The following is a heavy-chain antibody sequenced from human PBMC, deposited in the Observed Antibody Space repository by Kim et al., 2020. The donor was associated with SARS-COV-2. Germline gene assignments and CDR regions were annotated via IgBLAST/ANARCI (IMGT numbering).Heavy chain of an antibody. CDR1: GYSFSTYY. CDR2: FNPISQNA. Sequence: ASVKVSCKTSGYSFSTYYLHWVRETPGQGFEWMGIFNPISQNATYAQRFLDRVTMTSDTSTSTLYMDFSSLTIDNWVPPTPTQRKIGRAHV. V-gene: IGHV1-46*01. D-gene: IGHD7-27*01. CDR3: TQRKIGRAHV. J-gene: IGHJ6*01.